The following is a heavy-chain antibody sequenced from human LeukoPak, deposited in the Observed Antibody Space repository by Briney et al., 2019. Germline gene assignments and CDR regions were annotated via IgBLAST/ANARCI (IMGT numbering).Heavy chain of an antibody. D-gene: IGHD6-13*01. CDR1: GFTFSSYA. J-gene: IGHJ5*02. CDR3: AKASGSSSWYAWFDP. Sequence: GGSLRLSCAASGFTFSSYAMSWVRQAPGKGLEWVSAISGSGGSTYYADSVKGRFTISRDNSKNTLYLQMNSLRAKDTAVYYCAKASGSSSWYAWFDPWGQGTLVTVSS. V-gene: IGHV3-23*01. CDR2: ISGSGGST.